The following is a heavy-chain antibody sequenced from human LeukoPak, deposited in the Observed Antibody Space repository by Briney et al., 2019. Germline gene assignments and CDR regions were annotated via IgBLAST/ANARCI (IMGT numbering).Heavy chain of an antibody. D-gene: IGHD3-10*01. V-gene: IGHV1-2*02. CDR2: VNPRNGGT. CDR1: GYPFTGYY. CDR3: ATGAQYGLRGVAYFYYMHV. Sequence: ASVKVSCKASGYPFTGYYVHWVRQAPGHGLEWMGWVNPRNGGTHSAQKFQGRVSMTGDTSITTAYMELSSLTSDDTAVYYCATGAQYGLRGVAYFYYMHVWGTGTTVTVSS. J-gene: IGHJ6*03.